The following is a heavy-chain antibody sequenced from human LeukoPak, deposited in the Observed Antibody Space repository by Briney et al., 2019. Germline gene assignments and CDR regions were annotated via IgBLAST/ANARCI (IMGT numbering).Heavy chain of an antibody. D-gene: IGHD6-19*01. CDR1: GFTFSRYW. V-gene: IGHV3-74*01. CDR3: ASSSGGFNWFDP. J-gene: IGHJ5*02. Sequence: PGESLRLSCAASGFTFSRYWMHWVRQAPGKGLVWVSRINSDGSSTNYADSVKGRFTISRDNAKNTLYLLMNSLRVEDTAVYYCASSSGGFNWFDPWAREPWSPSPQ. CDR2: INSDGSST.